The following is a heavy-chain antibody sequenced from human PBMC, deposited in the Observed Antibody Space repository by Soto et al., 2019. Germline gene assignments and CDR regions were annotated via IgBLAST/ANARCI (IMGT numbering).Heavy chain of an antibody. CDR2: IIPNIGTA. D-gene: IGHD3-22*01. CDR1: GYTFSTYG. V-gene: IGHV1-69*13. J-gene: IGHJ5*02. Sequence: SVKVSCKASGYTFSTYGFSWVRQAPGQGLEWMGGIIPNIGTADYAQKFQGRVTITADESTSTAYMELSSLRSEDTAVYYCARASSGYHPWGQGTLVTVSP. CDR3: ARASSGYHP.